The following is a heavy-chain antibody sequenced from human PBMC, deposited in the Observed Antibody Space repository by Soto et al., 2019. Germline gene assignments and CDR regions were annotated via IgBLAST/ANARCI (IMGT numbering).Heavy chain of an antibody. CDR3: ARQGISNTIFGVVIGY. Sequence: QLQLQESGPGLVKPSETLSLTCTVSGGSISSSSYYWGWIRQPPGKGLEWIGSIYYSGSTYYNPSLKSRVTISVDTSKNQFSLKLSSVTAADTAVYYCARQGISNTIFGVVIGYWGQGTLVTVSS. D-gene: IGHD3-3*01. J-gene: IGHJ4*02. V-gene: IGHV4-39*01. CDR2: IYYSGST. CDR1: GGSISSSSYY.